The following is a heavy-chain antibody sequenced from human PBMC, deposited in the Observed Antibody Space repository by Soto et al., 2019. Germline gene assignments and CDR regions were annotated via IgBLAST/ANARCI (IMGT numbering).Heavy chain of an antibody. V-gene: IGHV4-34*01. J-gene: IGHJ6*02. CDR1: GESFSCCC. CDR3: AREKYSSGWYGKGYYYGMDV. D-gene: IGHD6-19*01. Sequence: SKALSVKSAGYGESFSCCCLSRIRQPPGKGLEWIGEINHSGSTNYNPSLKSRVTISVDTSKNQFSLKLSSVTAADTAVYYCAREKYSSGWYGKGYYYGMDVWGQGTMVTVSS. CDR2: INHSGST.